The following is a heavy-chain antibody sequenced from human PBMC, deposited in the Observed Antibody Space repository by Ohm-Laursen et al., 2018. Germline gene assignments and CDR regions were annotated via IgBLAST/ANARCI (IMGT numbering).Heavy chain of an antibody. CDR2: ISNSDSTI. Sequence: SLRLSCSASGFTFSDYYMSWIRQAPGKGLEWASYISNSDSTIYYADSVKGRFTISRDNSKNTLYLQMNSLRAEDTAVYYCAKPYSSSSGDYRGQGTLVTVSS. D-gene: IGHD6-6*01. V-gene: IGHV3-11*04. CDR1: GFTFSDYY. J-gene: IGHJ4*02. CDR3: AKPYSSSSGDY.